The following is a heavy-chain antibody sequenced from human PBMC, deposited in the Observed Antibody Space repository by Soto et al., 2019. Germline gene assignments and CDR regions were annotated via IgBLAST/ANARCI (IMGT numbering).Heavy chain of an antibody. V-gene: IGHV3-33*01. J-gene: IGHJ6*02. D-gene: IGHD5-18*01. CDR3: VRVEAPLIHSDHYYYGMDV. CDR1: GFSFSTYG. CDR2: IWYDGTNT. Sequence: QVQLVESGGGVVRPGRSLRLACEASGFSFSTYGMHWVRQAPGKGLQWVAVIWYDGTNTYYADSVKGRFTISRDNSKDTLYLEMNNLRAEDTAVYYCVRVEAPLIHSDHYYYGMDVWGQGTTVTVSS.